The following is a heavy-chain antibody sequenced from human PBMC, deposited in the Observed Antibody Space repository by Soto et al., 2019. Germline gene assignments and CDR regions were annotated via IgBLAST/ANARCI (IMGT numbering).Heavy chain of an antibody. Sequence: PGGSLRLSCSASGFTFSNAWMNWVRQAPGKGLEWVGRVKSKANGGTIDYAAPVKGRFTISRDDSKNTVYLQMNSLKTEDTAVYYCSTGALEVVGIDYWGQGTLVTVS. CDR3: STGALEVVGIDY. CDR2: VKSKANGGTI. D-gene: IGHD3-22*01. CDR1: GFTFSNAW. J-gene: IGHJ4*02. V-gene: IGHV3-15*07.